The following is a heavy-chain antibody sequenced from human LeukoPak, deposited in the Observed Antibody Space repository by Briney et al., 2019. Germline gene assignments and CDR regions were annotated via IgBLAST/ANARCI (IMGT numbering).Heavy chain of an antibody. CDR2: IYYSGST. CDR3: ARTARNYGSGNDY. CDR1: GGSISSGGYY. V-gene: IGHV4-31*03. D-gene: IGHD3-10*01. J-gene: IGHJ4*02. Sequence: PSQTLSLTCTVSGGSISSGGYYWSWIRQHPGKGLEWIGYIYYSGSTYYNPSLKSRVTISVDTSKNQFSLKLSSVTAAGTAVYYCARTARNYGSGNDYWGQGTLVTVSS.